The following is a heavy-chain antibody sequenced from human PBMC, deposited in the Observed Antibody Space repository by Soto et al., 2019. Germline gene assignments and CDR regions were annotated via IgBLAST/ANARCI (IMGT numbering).Heavy chain of an antibody. CDR3: ARASEPEYSSAIFFDI. Sequence: GGSLRLSCAASGLTVSSSYMSWVRQAPGKGLQWVSVIYSAGSTYYANSVKGRFTISRDISTNRVYLQMSSLTDEDTAVYYCARASEPEYSSAIFFDIWGQGALVTVSS. CDR2: IYSAGST. D-gene: IGHD5-18*01. J-gene: IGHJ4*02. CDR1: GLTVSSSY. V-gene: IGHV3-53*01.